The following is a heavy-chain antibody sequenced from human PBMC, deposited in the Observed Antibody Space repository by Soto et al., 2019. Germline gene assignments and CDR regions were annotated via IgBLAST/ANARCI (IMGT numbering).Heavy chain of an antibody. D-gene: IGHD4-4*01. Sequence: EVQLVESGGGLVKPGGSLRLSCVASGFTFGSYAMSWVRQAPGQGLDWVSTISGGDTTQYAESVKGRFTISRDKAKNTLYLQMNTLRVEGTAVYYCAPGWDMATVWTDWGQGTLVTVSS. V-gene: IGHV3-23*04. CDR2: ISGGDTT. J-gene: IGHJ4*02. CDR3: APGWDMATVWTD. CDR1: GFTFGSYA.